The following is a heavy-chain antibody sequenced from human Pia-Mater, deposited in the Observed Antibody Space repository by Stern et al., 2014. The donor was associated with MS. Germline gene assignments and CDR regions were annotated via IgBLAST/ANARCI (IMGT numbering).Heavy chain of an antibody. CDR2: IYQRGST. CDR3: ARSSTVTPNAFDI. CDR1: GGSISSGGYS. J-gene: IGHJ3*02. D-gene: IGHD4-17*01. Sequence: QLQLQESGSGLVKPSQTMSLTCAVSGGSISSGGYSWSWIRQPPGKGLEWIGYIYQRGSTYYNPSLKGRVTISVDRSKNQFSLKLSSVTAADTAVYYCARSSTVTPNAFDIWGQGTMVTVSS. V-gene: IGHV4-30-2*01.